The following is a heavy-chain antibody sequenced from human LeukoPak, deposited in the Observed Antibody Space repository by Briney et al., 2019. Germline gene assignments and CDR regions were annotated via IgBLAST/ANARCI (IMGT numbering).Heavy chain of an antibody. CDR1: GFTFSDYY. CDR2: ISSSSSYT. D-gene: IGHD3-22*01. V-gene: IGHV3-11*05. J-gene: IGHJ4*02. CDR3: ARDRNYYDSSGYKDFDY. Sequence: PGGSLRLSCAASGFTFSDYYMSWIRQAPGKGLEWVSYISSSSSYTNHADSVKGRFTISRDNAKNSLYLQMNSLRAEDTAVYYCARDRNYYDSSGYKDFDYWGQGTLVTVSS.